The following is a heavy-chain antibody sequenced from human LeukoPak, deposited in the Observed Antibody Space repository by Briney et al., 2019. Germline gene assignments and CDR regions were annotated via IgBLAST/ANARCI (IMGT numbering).Heavy chain of an antibody. Sequence: ASVKVSCKASGGTFSSYAISWVRQAPGQGLEWMGRIIPIFGTANYAQKFQGRVTITTDESTSTAYMELSSLRSEDTAVYYCARHHSKLVTQIRYCSGGSCYSESGDWFDPWGQGTLVTVSS. CDR3: ARHHSKLVTQIRYCSGGSCYSESGDWFDP. V-gene: IGHV1-69*05. CDR1: GGTFSSYA. D-gene: IGHD2-15*01. J-gene: IGHJ5*02. CDR2: IIPIFGTA.